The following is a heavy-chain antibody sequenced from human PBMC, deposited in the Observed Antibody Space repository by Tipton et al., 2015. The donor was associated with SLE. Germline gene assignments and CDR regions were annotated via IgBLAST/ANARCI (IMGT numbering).Heavy chain of an antibody. CDR3: ARDGKGQWPVDY. CDR1: GGSISSGGYS. D-gene: IGHD6-19*01. J-gene: IGHJ4*02. V-gene: IGHV4-61*09. CDR2: IYTSGST. Sequence: TLSLTCAVSGGSISSGGYSWSWIRQPAGKGLEWIGYIYTSGSTNYNPSLKSRVTISVDTSKNQFSLKLSSVTAADTAVYYCARDGKGQWPVDYWGQGTLVTVSS.